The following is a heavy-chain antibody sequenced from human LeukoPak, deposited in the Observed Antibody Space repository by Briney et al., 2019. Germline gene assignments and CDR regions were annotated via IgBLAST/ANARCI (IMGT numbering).Heavy chain of an antibody. CDR3: ARAQWSSTNWEESFDI. CDR1: GFTFSSYD. CDR2: IGTAGDT. Sequence: PGGSLRLSCAASGFTFSSYDMHWVRQATGKGLEWVSAIGTAGDTYYPGSVKGRFTISRENAENSLYLQMNSLRAGDTAVYYCARAQWSSTNWEESFDIWGQRT. D-gene: IGHD2-2*01. J-gene: IGHJ3*02. V-gene: IGHV3-13*01.